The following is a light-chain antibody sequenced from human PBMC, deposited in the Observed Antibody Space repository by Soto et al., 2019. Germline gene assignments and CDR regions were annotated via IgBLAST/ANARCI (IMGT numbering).Light chain of an antibody. J-gene: IGKJ5*01. V-gene: IGKV1-12*01. Sequence: DIQMTHSPSSVSASVGDTVSITCRSSQDVGRWLSWYQQKPGKAPKILIFATSTLQSGVPSRFSGSGSGTDFTLTITSLQSEDFATYYCQQARSFPVTFGQGTRLEIK. CDR3: QQARSFPVT. CDR1: QDVGRW. CDR2: ATS.